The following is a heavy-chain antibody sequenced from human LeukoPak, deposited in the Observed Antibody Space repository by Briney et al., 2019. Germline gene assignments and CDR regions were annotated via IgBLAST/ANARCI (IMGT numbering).Heavy chain of an antibody. CDR2: IYPDDSET. V-gene: IGHV5-51*01. J-gene: IGHJ3*02. D-gene: IGHD3-9*01. Sequence: GRSLKISCECSGYRFTSYWIGWVRQVPGKGLEWMGIIYPDDSETRYSPSFQGQVTISADKSISTAYLQWSSLKASDTAMYYCARLDWDALDIWGQGTMVTVSS. CDR1: GYRFTSYW. CDR3: ARLDWDALDI.